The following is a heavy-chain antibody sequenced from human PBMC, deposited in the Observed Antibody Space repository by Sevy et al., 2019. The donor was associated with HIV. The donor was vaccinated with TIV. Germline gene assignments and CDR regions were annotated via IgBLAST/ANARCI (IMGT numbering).Heavy chain of an antibody. D-gene: IGHD2-2*01. CDR1: GFTFSNYW. CDR2: IKRDGSEK. Sequence: GSLRLSCAGSGFTFSNYWMSWVRQAPGKGLEWVANIKRDGSEKYYVASVKGRFTISRDNAKTSLYLQMNSLGVEDTAVYYCARDCSSASCLWGMDVWGQGTMVTVSS. V-gene: IGHV3-7*03. CDR3: ARDCSSASCLWGMDV. J-gene: IGHJ6*02.